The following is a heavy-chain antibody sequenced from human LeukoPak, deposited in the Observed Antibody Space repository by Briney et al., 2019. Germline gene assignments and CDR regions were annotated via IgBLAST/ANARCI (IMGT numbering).Heavy chain of an antibody. CDR3: ARATGGAAAADVDP. CDR1: GGSISSGGYY. J-gene: IGHJ5*02. CDR2: IYYSGST. D-gene: IGHD6-13*01. Sequence: SHTLSLTCTVSGGSISSGGYYWSWIRQHPGKGLEWIGFIYYSGSTYYNPSLKSRVTISIDTSKNQFSVKLSSGTAADTAVYYCARATGGAAAADVDPWGQETLVTVSS. V-gene: IGHV4-31*03.